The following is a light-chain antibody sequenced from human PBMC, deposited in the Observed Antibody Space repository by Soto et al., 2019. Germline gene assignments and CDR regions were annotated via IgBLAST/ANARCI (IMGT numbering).Light chain of an antibody. Sequence: DLQMTQSPSTLSASVGDRVTITCRSSQSSNKWLAWYQQKPGKAPKLLIYDASILESGVPSRFSGSGSGTEFTLTISSLQPDDFATYYCQHYNSYSVTFGQGTKVEIK. J-gene: IGKJ1*01. CDR2: DAS. V-gene: IGKV1-5*01. CDR3: QHYNSYSVT. CDR1: QSSNKW.